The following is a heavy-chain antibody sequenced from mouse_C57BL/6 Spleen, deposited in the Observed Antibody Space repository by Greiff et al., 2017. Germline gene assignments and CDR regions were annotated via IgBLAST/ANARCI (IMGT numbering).Heavy chain of an antibody. CDR1: GFNIKNTY. J-gene: IGHJ3*01. V-gene: IGHV14-3*01. CDR2: IDPANGNT. CDR3: ASELGRWGWFAY. Sequence: EVMLVESVAELVRPGASVKLSCTASGFNIKNTYMHWVKQRPEQGLEWIGRIDPANGNTKYAPKFQGKATITADTSSNTAYLQLSSLTSEDTAIYYCASELGRWGWFAYWGQGTLVTVSA. D-gene: IGHD4-1*01.